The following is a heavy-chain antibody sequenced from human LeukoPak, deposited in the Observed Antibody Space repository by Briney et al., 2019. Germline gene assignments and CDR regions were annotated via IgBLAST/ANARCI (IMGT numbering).Heavy chain of an antibody. J-gene: IGHJ5*02. D-gene: IGHD6-13*01. CDR3: ARGRIAAHDWFDP. CDR1: GYTFTSYY. V-gene: IGHV1-46*01. CDR2: INPSGGST. Sequence: ASVKVSCKASGYTFTSYYMHWVRQPPGQGLEWMGIINPSGGSTSYAQKFQGRVTMTRDMSTSTVYMELSSLRSEDTAVYYCARGRIAAHDWFDPWGQGTLVTVSS.